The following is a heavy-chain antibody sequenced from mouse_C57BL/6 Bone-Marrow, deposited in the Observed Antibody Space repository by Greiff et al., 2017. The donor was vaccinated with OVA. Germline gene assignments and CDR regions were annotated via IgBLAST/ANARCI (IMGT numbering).Heavy chain of an antibody. V-gene: IGHV1-15*01. CDR2: IDPETGGP. J-gene: IGHJ2*01. Sequence: VQLQQSGAELVRPGASVTLSCKASGYTFTDYEMHWVKQTPVHGLEWIGAIDPETGGPAYNQQFKGKAILTADKSSSAAYRERRSLTSEDSAVYYCTRSYSNYGDFDYWGQGTTLTVSS. CDR3: TRSYSNYGDFDY. D-gene: IGHD2-5*01. CDR1: GYTFTDYE.